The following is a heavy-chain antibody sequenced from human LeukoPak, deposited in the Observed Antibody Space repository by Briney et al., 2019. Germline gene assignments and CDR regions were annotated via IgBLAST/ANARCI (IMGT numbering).Heavy chain of an antibody. V-gene: IGHV1-69*13. CDR3: ARSVGATKDYFDY. Sequence: SVKVSCKASGGTFSSYAISWVRQAPGQGLEWMGGIIPIFGTANYAQKFQGRVTITADESTSAAYMELSSLRSEDTAVYYCARSVGATKDYFDYWGQGTLVTVSS. CDR1: GGTFSSYA. CDR2: IIPIFGTA. D-gene: IGHD1-26*01. J-gene: IGHJ4*02.